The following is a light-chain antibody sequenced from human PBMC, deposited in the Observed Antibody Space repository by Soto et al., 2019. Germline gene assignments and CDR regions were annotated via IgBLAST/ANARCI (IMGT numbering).Light chain of an antibody. J-gene: IGKJ2*01. CDR2: GAS. V-gene: IGKV1-5*01. CDR1: QSISSW. CDR3: QQYSSSSPT. Sequence: GDRVPLTCRASQSISSWLAWYQQKPGKAPKLLIYGASSLESGVPSRFSGSGSVTEFTLTIDSLQPDDFATYYCQQYSSSSPTFGQGTKLEIK.